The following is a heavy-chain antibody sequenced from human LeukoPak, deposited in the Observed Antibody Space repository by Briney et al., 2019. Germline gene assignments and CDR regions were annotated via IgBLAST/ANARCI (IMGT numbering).Heavy chain of an antibody. J-gene: IGHJ4*02. CDR1: GGFISSGGYY. Sequence: PSGTLSLTCTVSGGFISSGGYYWSWIRQHPGKGLEWIGYIYNSGSTYYNPSLKSRVSISVDTSKNQFSLKLSSVTAADTAVYYCARGGYGDYAFDYWGQGTLVTVSS. V-gene: IGHV4-31*03. CDR2: IYNSGST. D-gene: IGHD4-17*01. CDR3: ARGGYGDYAFDY.